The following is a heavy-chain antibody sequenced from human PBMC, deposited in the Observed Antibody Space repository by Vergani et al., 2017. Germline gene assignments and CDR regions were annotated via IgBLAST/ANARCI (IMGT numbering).Heavy chain of an antibody. V-gene: IGHV3-30*01. D-gene: IGHD2-2*01. Sequence: QVQLVESGGGVVQPGRSLRLSCAASGFTFSSYAMHWVRQAPGKGLEWVAVISYDGSNKYYADSVKGRFTISRDNSKNTLYLQMNSLRAEDTAVYYCARIRTALAVDIWGQGTMVTVSS. CDR3: ARIRTALAVDI. CDR2: ISYDGSNK. J-gene: IGHJ3*02. CDR1: GFTFSSYA.